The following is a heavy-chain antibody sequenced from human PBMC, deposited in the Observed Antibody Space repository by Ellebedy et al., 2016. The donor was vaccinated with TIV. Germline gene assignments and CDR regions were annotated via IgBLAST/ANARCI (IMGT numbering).Heavy chain of an antibody. CDR3: ARHLVTDYFDY. CDR1: GGSISSSNYY. CDR2: MYYSGIT. J-gene: IGHJ4*02. D-gene: IGHD2-21*02. Sequence: MPSETLSLTCTVSGGSISSSNYYWGWVRQPPGKGLEWIGSMYYSGITYYSPSLKSRVTISVDTSKSQFSLKLSSVTAADTGVYYCARHLVTDYFDYWGQGTQVTVSS. V-gene: IGHV4-39*01.